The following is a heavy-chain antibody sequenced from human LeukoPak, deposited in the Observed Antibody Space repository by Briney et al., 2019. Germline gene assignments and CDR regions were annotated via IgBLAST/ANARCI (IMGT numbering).Heavy chain of an antibody. CDR2: ITSGSSPI. D-gene: IGHD4-17*01. CDR3: ARRAYGDDSFDY. V-gene: IGHV3-48*02. J-gene: IGHJ4*02. Sequence: GGSLRLSCAASGFTFRSYSMNWVRQAPGKGLEWVSYITSGSSPIYYADSVKGRFAISRDNAKNSLYLQMNSLRDEDTAVYYCARRAYGDDSFDYWGQGTLVTVSS. CDR1: GFTFRSYS.